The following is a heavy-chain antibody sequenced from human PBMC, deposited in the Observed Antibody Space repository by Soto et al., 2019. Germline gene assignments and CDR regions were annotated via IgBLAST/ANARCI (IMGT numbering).Heavy chain of an antibody. CDR3: ARDDSYGDLYYYYYGMDV. V-gene: IGHV3-48*03. J-gene: IGHJ6*02. CDR1: GFTFSSYE. Sequence: PGGSLRLSCAASGFTFSSYEMNWVRQAPGKGLEWVSYISSSGSTIYYADSVKGRFTISRDNAKNSLYLQMNSLRAEDTAVYYCARDDSYGDLYYYYYGMDVWGQGTTVTAP. D-gene: IGHD5-18*01. CDR2: ISSSGSTI.